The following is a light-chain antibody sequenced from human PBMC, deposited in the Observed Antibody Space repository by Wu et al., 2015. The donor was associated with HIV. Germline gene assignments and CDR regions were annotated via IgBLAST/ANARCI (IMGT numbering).Light chain of an antibody. CDR3: QQYNNWPRT. Sequence: EIVMTQSPATLSVSPGEGATLSCRASQNVNSNLVWYQQKPGQAPRLLIYGASTRATGIPARFSGCGSGTEFTLTISSMQSEDFAVYYCQQYNNWPRTFGHGTKVEIK. V-gene: IGKV3-15*01. CDR2: GAS. J-gene: IGKJ1*01. CDR1: QNVNSN.